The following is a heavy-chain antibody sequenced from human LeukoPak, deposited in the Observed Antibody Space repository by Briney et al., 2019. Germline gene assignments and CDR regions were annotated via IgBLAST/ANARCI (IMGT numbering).Heavy chain of an antibody. Sequence: GGSLRLSCAASGFTFSVSGMHWVRQAPGKGLVWVSLINSDVSSTWYADSVKGRFTISRDNAKNTVYLQMDSLRAEDTAVYYCLKDADYWGHGTRVTVSS. V-gene: IGHV3-74*01. CDR3: LKDADY. CDR1: GFTFSVSG. J-gene: IGHJ4*01. CDR2: INSDVSST.